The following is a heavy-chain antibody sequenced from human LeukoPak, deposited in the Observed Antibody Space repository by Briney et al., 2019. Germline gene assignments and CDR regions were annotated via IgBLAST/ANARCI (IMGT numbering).Heavy chain of an antibody. Sequence: SETLSLTCAVYGGSFSGYYWGWIRQPPGKGLEWIGEINHSGSTNYNPSLKSRVTISVDTSKNQFSLNLRSVTAADTAVYYCARGRYSFAYWGQGTLVTVSS. D-gene: IGHD5-18*01. V-gene: IGHV4-34*01. J-gene: IGHJ4*02. CDR1: GGSFSGYY. CDR2: INHSGST. CDR3: ARGRYSFAY.